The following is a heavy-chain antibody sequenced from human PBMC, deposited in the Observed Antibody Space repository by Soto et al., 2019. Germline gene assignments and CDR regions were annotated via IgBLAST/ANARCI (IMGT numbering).Heavy chain of an antibody. Sequence: GALRLSCAASGFTCSSYGMHWVRQAPGKGLEWVAVISYDGSNKYYADSVKGRFTISRDNSKNTLYLQMNSLRAEDTAVYYCAKDKGVGATPFDAFDIWGQGTMVTVSS. CDR3: AKDKGVGATPFDAFDI. V-gene: IGHV3-30*18. CDR2: ISYDGSNK. J-gene: IGHJ3*02. D-gene: IGHD1-26*01. CDR1: GFTCSSYG.